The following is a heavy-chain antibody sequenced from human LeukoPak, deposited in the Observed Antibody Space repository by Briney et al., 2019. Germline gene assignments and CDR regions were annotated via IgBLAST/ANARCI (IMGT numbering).Heavy chain of an antibody. CDR1: GYTFSVSY. V-gene: IGHV1-2*02. D-gene: IGHD5-12*01. CDR3: ARIYSGDDL. CDR2: INPNNGVT. Sequence: ASVKVSCKASGYTFSVSYIHWVRQAPGQGLEWMGWINPNNGVTNYAQKFQGRVTMTSDTSISTAYMELRSLRSDDTAVYYCARIYSGDDLWGQGTLVTVSS. J-gene: IGHJ5*02.